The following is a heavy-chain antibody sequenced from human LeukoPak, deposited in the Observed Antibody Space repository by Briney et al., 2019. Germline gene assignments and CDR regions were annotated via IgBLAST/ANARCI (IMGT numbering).Heavy chain of an antibody. CDR3: ASIRGTFGY. V-gene: IGHV3-72*01. D-gene: IGHD1-26*01. J-gene: IGHJ4*02. CDR1: GFTFSDHF. Sequence: GGSLRLSCAASGFTFSDHFLDWVRQAPGKGLEWVGRTRNKANSYITEYAASVKGRFTISRDDSKNSLYLKMSSLKTDDTAMYYCASIRGTFGYWGQGTLVTVSS. CDR2: TRNKANSYIT.